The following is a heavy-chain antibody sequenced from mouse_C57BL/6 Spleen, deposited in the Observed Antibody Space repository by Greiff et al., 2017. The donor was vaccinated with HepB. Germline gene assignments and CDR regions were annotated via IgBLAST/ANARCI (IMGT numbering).Heavy chain of an antibody. J-gene: IGHJ3*01. Sequence: QVKLQQSGTELVKPGASVKLSCKASGYTFTSYWMHWVKQRPGQGLEWIGNINPSNGGTNYNEKFKSKATLTVDKSSSTAYMQLSSLTSEDSAVYYCAREEIYYGNPFAYWGQGTLVTVSA. D-gene: IGHD2-1*01. V-gene: IGHV1-53*01. CDR2: INPSNGGT. CDR3: AREEIYYGNPFAY. CDR1: GYTFTSYW.